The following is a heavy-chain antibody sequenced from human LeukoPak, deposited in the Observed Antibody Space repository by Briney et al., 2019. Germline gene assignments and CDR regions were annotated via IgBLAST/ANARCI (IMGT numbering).Heavy chain of an antibody. CDR1: GFTFSSYW. D-gene: IGHD4-23*01. J-gene: IGHJ5*02. CDR3: ARDVTYHGGDWFDP. V-gene: IGHV3-74*01. CDR2: INSDGSYT. Sequence: GGSLRLSCAASGFTFSSYWMYWGRQAPGKGLVWVSRINSDGSYTDYADSAKGRFTISRDNAKNSLYLQMNSLRAEDTAVYYCARDVTYHGGDWFDPWGQGTLVTVSS.